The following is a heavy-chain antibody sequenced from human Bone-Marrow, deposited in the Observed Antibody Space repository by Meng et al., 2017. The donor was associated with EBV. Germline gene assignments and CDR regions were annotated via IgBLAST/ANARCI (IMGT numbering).Heavy chain of an antibody. J-gene: IGHJ4*02. D-gene: IGHD3-10*01. Sequence: QGELQEPGLGLVKPSGPLSLTCAVSGGSISSSNWWSWVRQPPGKGLEWIGEIYHSGSTNYNPSLKSRVTITVDKSKNQFSLNLSSVTAADTAVYYCARDAGDDGSGSYYSDYWGQGTLVTVSS. CDR3: ARDAGDDGSGSYYSDY. CDR1: GGSISSSNW. CDR2: IYHSGST. V-gene: IGHV4-4*02.